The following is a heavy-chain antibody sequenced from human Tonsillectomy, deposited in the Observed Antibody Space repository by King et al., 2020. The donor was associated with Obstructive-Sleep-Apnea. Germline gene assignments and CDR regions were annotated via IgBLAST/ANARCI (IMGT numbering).Heavy chain of an antibody. D-gene: IGHD3-10*01. Sequence: VQLQESGPGLVKPSETLSLTCTVSGGSIISYYWSWIWQPPGKGLEWIGYIYYSGSSNYNPSRRSRVTISLDMSKNPFYLKLSSVTAADTAMYYCARDWGFGEFSYGMDVWGQGTTVTVSS. CDR3: ARDWGFGEFSYGMDV. CDR1: GGSIISYY. J-gene: IGHJ6*02. V-gene: IGHV4-59*01. CDR2: IYYSGSS.